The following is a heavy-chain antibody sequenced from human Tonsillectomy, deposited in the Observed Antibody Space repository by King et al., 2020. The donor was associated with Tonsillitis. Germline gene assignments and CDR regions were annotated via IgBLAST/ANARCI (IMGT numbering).Heavy chain of an antibody. J-gene: IGHJ4*02. V-gene: IGHV4-34*01. CDR1: GGSFSGYY. CDR2: INHSGST. D-gene: IGHD5/OR15-5a*01. CDR3: AREVVSWVDY. Sequence: VQLQQWGAGLLKPSETLSLTCAVYGGSFSGYYWSWIRKPPGKGLEWIGEINHSGSTNYNPSLKSRVTISVDTSKNQFSLKLSSVTAVDTAVYYCAREVVSWVDYWGQGTLVTVSS.